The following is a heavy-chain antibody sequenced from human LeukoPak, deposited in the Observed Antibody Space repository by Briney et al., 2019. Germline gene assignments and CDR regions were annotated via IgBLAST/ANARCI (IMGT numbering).Heavy chain of an antibody. Sequence: GGSLRLSCAASGYTFSSYGMSWVRQAPGKGLEWVSGITDNAGKTFYADSVKGRFSISRDNSKNTLFLQMNNLRAEDTAVYYCAKRGLKGTKGFDLWGPGTLVNGS. CDR1: GYTFSSYG. CDR3: AKRGLKGTKGFDL. V-gene: IGHV3-23*01. D-gene: IGHD1-7*01. CDR2: ITDNAGKT. J-gene: IGHJ4*02.